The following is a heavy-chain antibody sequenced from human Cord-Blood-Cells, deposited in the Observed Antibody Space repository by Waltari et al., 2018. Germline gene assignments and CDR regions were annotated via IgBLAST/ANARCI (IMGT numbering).Heavy chain of an antibody. CDR2: ISGSGGST. CDR3: AKGTTTVKGVDY. J-gene: IGHJ4*02. D-gene: IGHD4-4*01. Sequence: EVQLLESGGGLVQPGGSLRLSCAASGFTFSSYAMSWVRQAPGKELECVSCISGSGGSTYYADSVKSRFTISRDNSKNTLYLQMNSLRAEDTAVYYCAKGTTTVKGVDYWRQGILVTVSS. V-gene: IGHV3-23*01. CDR1: GFTFSSYA.